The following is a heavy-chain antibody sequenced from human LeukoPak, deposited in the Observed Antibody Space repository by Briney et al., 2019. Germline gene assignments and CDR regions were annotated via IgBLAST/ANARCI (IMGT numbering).Heavy chain of an antibody. D-gene: IGHD3-10*01. J-gene: IGHJ4*02. V-gene: IGHV3-30-3*01. CDR1: GFTFSTYA. CDR3: VRGPYGSGSYR. Sequence: TGGSLRLSCAASGFTFSTYAMHWVRQAPGKGLEWVAVISYDGSSKYYADSVKGRFTISRDNSKNTLSLQMNSLRAEDTAVYYCVRGPYGSGSYRWGQGTLVTVSA. CDR2: ISYDGSSK.